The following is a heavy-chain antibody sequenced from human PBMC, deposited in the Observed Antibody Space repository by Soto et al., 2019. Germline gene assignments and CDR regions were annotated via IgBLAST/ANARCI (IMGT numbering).Heavy chain of an antibody. CDR3: ARRGSSSPHYYYYGMDV. Sequence: SETLSLTCTVSGGSISSSSYYWGWIRQPPGKGLEWIGSIYYSGSTYYNPSLKSRVTISVDTSKNQFSLKLSSVTAADTAVYYCARRGSSSPHYYYYGMDVWGQGTTVTVSS. D-gene: IGHD6-6*01. J-gene: IGHJ6*02. CDR1: GGSISSSSYY. CDR2: IYYSGST. V-gene: IGHV4-39*01.